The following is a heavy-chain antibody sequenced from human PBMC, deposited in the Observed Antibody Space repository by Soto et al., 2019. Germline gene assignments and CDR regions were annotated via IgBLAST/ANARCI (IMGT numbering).Heavy chain of an antibody. J-gene: IGHJ4*02. CDR1: GASISPYY. D-gene: IGHD2-15*01. V-gene: IGHV4-59*08. CDR3: ARHREYCSGGTCYVVDY. CDR2: VYYTGST. Sequence: QVQLQESGPGLVKPSETLSLTCTVSGASISPYYWTWIRQPPGKELEWIGYVYYTGSTNYSPSLESRVTMSLDTSKSQFSLMLTSVTAADTAVYYCARHREYCSGGTCYVVDYWGPGTLVTVSS.